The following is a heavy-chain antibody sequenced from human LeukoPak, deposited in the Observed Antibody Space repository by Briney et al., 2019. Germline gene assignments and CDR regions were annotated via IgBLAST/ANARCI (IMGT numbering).Heavy chain of an antibody. Sequence: SGGSLKLSCAASGFTFSGSAMHWVRQASGKGLEWVGRIRSKANSYATAYAASVEGRFTISRDDSKNMVYLQMNSLKSEDTAVYYCTGRITFGGGIADYWGQGTLVTVSS. D-gene: IGHD3-16*02. J-gene: IGHJ4*02. CDR3: TGRITFGGGIADY. V-gene: IGHV3-73*01. CDR2: IRSKANSYAT. CDR1: GFTFSGSA.